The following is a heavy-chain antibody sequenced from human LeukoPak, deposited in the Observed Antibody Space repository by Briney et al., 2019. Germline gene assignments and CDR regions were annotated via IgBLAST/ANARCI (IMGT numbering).Heavy chain of an antibody. Sequence: PSETLSLTCTVSGGSISSGDYYWTWIRQPPGKGLEWIGYIYYSGSTYYNPSLKSRFTISIDTSKNQFSLQLNSVTPADTAVYYCAREHNSGFLDWGQGTLVTVSS. V-gene: IGHV4-30-4*01. CDR2: IYYSGST. CDR3: AREHNSGFLD. D-gene: IGHD6-19*01. J-gene: IGHJ4*02. CDR1: GGSISSGDYY.